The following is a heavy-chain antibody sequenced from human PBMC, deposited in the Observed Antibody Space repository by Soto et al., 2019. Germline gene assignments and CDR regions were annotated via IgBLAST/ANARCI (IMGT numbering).Heavy chain of an antibody. CDR1: GFSFTNIW. Sequence: EVQLVESGGGLVQPGGSLRLSCAASGFSFTNIWMYWVRQAPGKGLEWVSVISGSGDNTYYADSVKGRFTISRDNSKNTLYLQMNSLRAEDTAVYYCAKDLGTDDFWSAYYTYYYMDVWGKGTTVTVSS. D-gene: IGHD3-3*01. J-gene: IGHJ6*03. CDR2: ISGSGDNT. CDR3: AKDLGTDDFWSAYYTYYYMDV. V-gene: IGHV3-23*04.